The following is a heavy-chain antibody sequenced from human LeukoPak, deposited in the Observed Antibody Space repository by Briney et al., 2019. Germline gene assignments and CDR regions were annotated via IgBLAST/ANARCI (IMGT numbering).Heavy chain of an antibody. CDR2: IYPADSDT. D-gene: IGHD3-16*01. J-gene: IGHJ4*02. V-gene: IGHV5-51*01. CDR3: ARQGMLEEGADY. CDR1: GYTLTSYW. Sequence: GESLKISCKGSGYTLTSYWIGWVRQMPGNGLEWMGIIYPADSDTRYSPSFQGQVTISADKPISTAYLQWSSLKASDTAMYYCARQGMLEEGADYWGQGTLVTVSS.